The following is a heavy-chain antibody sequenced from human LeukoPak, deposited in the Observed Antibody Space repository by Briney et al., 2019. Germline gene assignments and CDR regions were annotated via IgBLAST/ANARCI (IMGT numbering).Heavy chain of an antibody. J-gene: IGHJ4*02. CDR3: AKGAREYSGYDDYFDY. V-gene: IGHV3-23*01. CDR1: GFTFSSYA. CDR2: ISGSGGST. D-gene: IGHD5-12*01. Sequence: GGSLRLSCAASGFTFSSYAMSWVRQAPAKGLEWVSAISGSGGSTYYADSVKGRFTISRDNSKNTLYLQMNSLRAEDTAVYYCAKGAREYSGYDDYFDYWGQGTLVTVSS.